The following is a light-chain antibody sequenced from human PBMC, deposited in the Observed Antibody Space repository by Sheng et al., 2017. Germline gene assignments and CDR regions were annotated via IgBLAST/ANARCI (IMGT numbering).Light chain of an antibody. CDR1: QSITSY. J-gene: IGKJ2*01. CDR2: AAS. V-gene: IGKV1-39*01. Sequence: DIQMTQSPSSLSASVEDRVTITCRASQSITSYLNWYQQKPGKAPNLLIYAASSLQSGVPSRFSGSGSGTDFTLTISSLQPEDFATYYCQQTYSTPRTFGQGTKLE. CDR3: QQTYSTPRT.